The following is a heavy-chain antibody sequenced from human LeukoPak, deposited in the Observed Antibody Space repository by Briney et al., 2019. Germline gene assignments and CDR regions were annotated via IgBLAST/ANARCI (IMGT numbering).Heavy chain of an antibody. V-gene: IGHV4-61*02. J-gene: IGHJ6*03. CDR3: ARDRYMDV. CDR2: IYTSGST. CDR1: GGSISSSGYL. Sequence: PSETLSLTCTVSGGSISSSGYLWSWIRQPAGKGLEWIGRIYTSGSTDYNPSLKSRVTISLDTSKNQFSLKLTSVTAADTAVYYCARDRYMDVWGKGTTVTVPS.